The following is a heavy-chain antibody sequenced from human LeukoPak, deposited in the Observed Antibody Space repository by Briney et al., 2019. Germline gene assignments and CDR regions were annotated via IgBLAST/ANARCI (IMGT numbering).Heavy chain of an antibody. V-gene: IGHV4-61*01. CDR2: IYYSGST. CDR3: ARVRRITIFGVVTMKYYFDY. J-gene: IGHJ4*02. Sequence: PSETLSLTCTVSGGSISSGSYYWSWIRQPPGKGLEWIGYIYYSGSTNYNPSLKSRVTISVDTSKTQFSLKLSSVTAADTAVYYCARVRRITIFGVVTMKYYFDYWGQGTLVTVSP. CDR1: GGSISSGSYY. D-gene: IGHD3-3*01.